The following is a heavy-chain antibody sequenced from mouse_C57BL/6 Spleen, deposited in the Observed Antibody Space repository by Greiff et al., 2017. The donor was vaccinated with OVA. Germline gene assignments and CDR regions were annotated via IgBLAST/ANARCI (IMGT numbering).Heavy chain of an antibody. CDR2: INPSNGGT. Sequence: QVQLQQSGTDLVKPGASVKLSCKASGYTFTSYWMHWVKQRPGQGLEWIGNINPSNGGTNYNEKFKSKATLTVDKSSSTAYMQLSSLTSEDSAVYYCAKGGGELGHYYAMDYWGQGTSVTVSS. CDR3: AKGGGELGHYYAMDY. CDR1: GYTFTSYW. J-gene: IGHJ4*01. V-gene: IGHV1-53*01. D-gene: IGHD4-1*01.